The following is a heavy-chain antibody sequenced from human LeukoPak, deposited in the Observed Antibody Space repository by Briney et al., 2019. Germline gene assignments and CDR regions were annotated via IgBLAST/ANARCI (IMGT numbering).Heavy chain of an antibody. Sequence: SETLSLTCTVSGYSISNGYYWGWIRQPPGKGLEWIGSIYYSGSTYYNPSLKSRVTISVDTSKNQFDLKLSSVTAADTDVYYCERPPRAGWFDPWGQGTLVTVSS. V-gene: IGHV4-38-2*02. CDR2: IYYSGST. J-gene: IGHJ5*02. CDR1: GYSISNGYY. CDR3: ERPPRAGWFDP.